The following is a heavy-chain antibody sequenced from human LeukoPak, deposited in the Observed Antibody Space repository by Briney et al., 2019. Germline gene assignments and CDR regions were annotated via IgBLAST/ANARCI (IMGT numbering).Heavy chain of an antibody. CDR3: AKAVPATNYFDL. CDR2: ISGSGGST. J-gene: IGHJ4*02. V-gene: IGHV3-23*01. D-gene: IGHD1-26*01. CDR1: GFTFSRNA. Sequence: GGSLRLSCAASGFTFSRNAMSWVRQAPGKGLEWVSAISGSGGSTDYADSVKGRFTISRDNSKNTLYLQMSSLRAEDTAVYYCAKAVPATNYFDLWGQGTLVTVSS.